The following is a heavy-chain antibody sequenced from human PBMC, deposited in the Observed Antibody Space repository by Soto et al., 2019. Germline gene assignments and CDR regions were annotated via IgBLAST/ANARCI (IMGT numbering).Heavy chain of an antibody. CDR3: ARLGGSGSYLIYYYYGMDV. CDR2: IYYSGST. D-gene: IGHD3-10*01. CDR1: GGSISSSSYY. Sequence: SETLSLTCTVSGGSISSSSYYWGWIRQPPGKGLEWIGSIYYSGSTYYNPSLKSRVTISVDTSKNQFSLKLSSVTAADTAVYYCARLGGSGSYLIYYYYGMDVWGQGTTVTVSS. V-gene: IGHV4-39*01. J-gene: IGHJ6*02.